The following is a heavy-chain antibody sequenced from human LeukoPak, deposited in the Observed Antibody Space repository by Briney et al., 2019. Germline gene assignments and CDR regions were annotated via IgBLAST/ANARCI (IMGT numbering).Heavy chain of an antibody. D-gene: IGHD2-15*01. CDR3: ARGHSSYSPPLDY. J-gene: IGHJ4*02. CDR2: IYYSGST. CDR1: GGSISSYY. Sequence: TSETLSLTCTVSGGSISSYYWSWIRQPPGKGLEWIGYIYYSGSTNYNPSLKSRVTISVDTSKNQFSLKLSSVTAADTAVYYCARGHSSYSPPLDYWGQGTLVTVSS. V-gene: IGHV4-59*12.